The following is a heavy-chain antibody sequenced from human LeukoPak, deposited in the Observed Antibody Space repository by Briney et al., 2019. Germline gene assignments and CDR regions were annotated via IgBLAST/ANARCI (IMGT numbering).Heavy chain of an antibody. D-gene: IGHD3-9*01. J-gene: IGHJ4*02. V-gene: IGHV3-7*03. CDR1: GFTFSNYF. CDR2: INKDGSGT. Sequence: GGSLRLSCAASGFTFSNYFMGWVRQAPGKGLEWVANINKDGSGTSYADSVKGRLTISRDNAKNSLYLQMNGLRVEDTAVYYCARGCCTVCGLYFEFWGQGSLVTVSS. CDR3: ARGCCTVCGLYFEF.